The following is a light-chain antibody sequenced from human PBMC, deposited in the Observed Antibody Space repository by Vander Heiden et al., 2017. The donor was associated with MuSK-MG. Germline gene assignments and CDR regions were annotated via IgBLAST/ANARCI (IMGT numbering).Light chain of an antibody. CDR1: QSVFYSSNDSDY. V-gene: IGKV4-1*01. CDR2: WAS. J-gene: IGKJ2*01. CDR3: QQYDTNPHT. Sequence: DLVMPQSPASLAVSLGERATINCKSSQSVFYSSNDSDYLAWYQHRPGQPPKLLIYWASTRQSGVPDRFSGSGSGTDFTLTISSLRAEDVAVYYCQQYDTNPHTFGRGTKLEIK.